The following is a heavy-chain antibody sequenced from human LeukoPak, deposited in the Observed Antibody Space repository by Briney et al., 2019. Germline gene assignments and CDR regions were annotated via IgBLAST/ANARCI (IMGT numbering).Heavy chain of an antibody. CDR2: IKQDGSEK. CDR1: GFTLCSYG. D-gene: IGHD4-17*01. V-gene: IGHV3-7*05. J-gene: IGHJ5*02. CDR3: ARRPRVTTPLTA. Sequence: GGSLRLSSAVSGFTLCSYGISWVRQAPGKGLEWVANIKQDGSEKYYVDSVKGRFTISRDNAKNSLYLQMNSLRAEDTAVYYCARRPRVTTPLTAWGQGTLVTVSS.